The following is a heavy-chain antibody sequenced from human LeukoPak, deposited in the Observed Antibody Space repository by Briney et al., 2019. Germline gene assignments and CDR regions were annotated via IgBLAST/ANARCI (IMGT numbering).Heavy chain of an antibody. Sequence: GGSLRLSCAPSGFTFNTYFMSWVRQAPGKGLEWVSAISHSGDNTDYADSVEGRFTISRDNFKNTMYLQMRSLRAEDTAVYYCAKVVAVAGLDAFDIWGQGTMVTVSS. CDR1: GFTFNTYF. J-gene: IGHJ3*02. CDR3: AKVVAVAGLDAFDI. CDR2: ISHSGDNT. D-gene: IGHD6-13*01. V-gene: IGHV3-23*01.